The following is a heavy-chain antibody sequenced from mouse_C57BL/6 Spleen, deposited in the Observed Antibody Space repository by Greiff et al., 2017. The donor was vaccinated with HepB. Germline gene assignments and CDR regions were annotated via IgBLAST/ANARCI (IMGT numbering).Heavy chain of an antibody. D-gene: IGHD1-1*01. CDR1: GYTFTDYN. CDR2: INPNNGGT. Sequence: EVQLQQSGPELVKPGASVKIPCKASGYTFTDYNMDWVKQSHGKSLEWIGDINPNNGGTIYNQKFKGKATLTVDKSSSTAYMELRSLTSEDTAVYYCGSGRLRRGYFDVWGTGTTVTVSS. CDR3: GSGRLRRGYFDV. V-gene: IGHV1-18*01. J-gene: IGHJ1*03.